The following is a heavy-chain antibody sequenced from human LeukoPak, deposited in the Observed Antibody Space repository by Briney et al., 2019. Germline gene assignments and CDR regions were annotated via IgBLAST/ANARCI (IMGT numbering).Heavy chain of an antibody. D-gene: IGHD3-10*01. V-gene: IGHV4-39*01. CDR1: GGSISSSSYS. CDR3: AGPRFMRGGYYFDY. J-gene: IGHJ4*02. CDR2: IYYSGST. Sequence: SETLSLTCTVSGGSISSSSYSWGWIRQPPGKGLEWIGSIYYSGSTYYNPSLKSRVTISVDTSKNQFSLKLSSVTAADTAVYYCAGPRFMRGGYYFDYWGQGTLVTVSS.